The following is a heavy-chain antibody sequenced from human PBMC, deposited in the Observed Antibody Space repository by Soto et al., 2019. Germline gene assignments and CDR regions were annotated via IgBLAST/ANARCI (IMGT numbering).Heavy chain of an antibody. J-gene: IGHJ6*02. Sequence: SGGSLRLSCATSGFTFSSYSMNWVRQAPGMGLEWVSSISSSSRYIYYADAVRGRFTISRDNAKNSLYLQINSLRAEDTAVYYCARDRLVAATSAPPYCCHGMDVWGQGTTVTVSS. CDR1: GFTFSSYS. V-gene: IGHV3-21*01. CDR2: ISSSSRYI. CDR3: ARDRLVAATSAPPYCCHGMDV. D-gene: IGHD2-15*01.